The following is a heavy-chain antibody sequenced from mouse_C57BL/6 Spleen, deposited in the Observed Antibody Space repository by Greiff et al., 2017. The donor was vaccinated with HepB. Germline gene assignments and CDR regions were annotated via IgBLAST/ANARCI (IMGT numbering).Heavy chain of an antibody. V-gene: IGHV1-55*01. Sequence: QVQLQQPGAELVKPGASVKMSCKASGYTFTSYWITWVKQRPGQGLEWIGDIYPGSGSTNFNEKFKSKATLTVDTSSSTAYMQLSRLTSEDSAVYYWARGRYGSSYGYFDYWGQGTTLTVSS. CDR1: GYTFTSYW. D-gene: IGHD1-1*01. CDR2: IYPGSGST. CDR3: ARGRYGSSYGYFDY. J-gene: IGHJ2*01.